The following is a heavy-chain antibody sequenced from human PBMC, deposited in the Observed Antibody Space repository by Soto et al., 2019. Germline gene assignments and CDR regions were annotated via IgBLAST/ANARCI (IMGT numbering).Heavy chain of an antibody. V-gene: IGHV5-51*01. J-gene: IGHJ5*01. Sequence: GESLKISCKGSGYSFTNYWIAWVRQLPGKGLEWMGIIYPGDSDTRYSPTFQGQVTISADNSIRTAYLQWSSLKASDSGMYYCAGHFRIRDNWFDPWGQGTLVTVSS. CDR1: GYSFTNYW. CDR3: AGHFRIRDNWFDP. CDR2: IYPGDSDT.